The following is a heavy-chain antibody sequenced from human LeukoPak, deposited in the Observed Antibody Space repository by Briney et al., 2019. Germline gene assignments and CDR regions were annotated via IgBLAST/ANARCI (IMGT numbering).Heavy chain of an antibody. Sequence: GGSLRLSCAASGFTFSIYAMSWVRLAPGKGLEWVSSVCGGGDTTYYADSVKGRFTISRDTSENTLYLQMDGLRAEDMATYYCAKGRGGSCYSGLDSWGQGTLVTVSS. CDR3: AKGRGGSCYSGLDS. CDR2: VCGGGDTT. V-gene: IGHV3-23*01. J-gene: IGHJ4*02. CDR1: GFTFSIYA. D-gene: IGHD2-15*01.